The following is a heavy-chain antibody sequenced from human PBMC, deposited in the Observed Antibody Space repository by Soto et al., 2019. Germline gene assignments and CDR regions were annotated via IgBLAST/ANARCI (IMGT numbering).Heavy chain of an antibody. Sequence: SETLSLTCTVSGGSISSYYWSWIRQPPGKGLEWIGYIYYSGSTNYNPSLKSRVTISVDTSKNQFSLKLSSVTAADTAVYYCAGYWLGYCSSTSCPNFDIWGQGTMVTVSS. CDR3: AGYWLGYCSSTSCPNFDI. CDR2: IYYSGST. D-gene: IGHD2-2*01. J-gene: IGHJ3*02. CDR1: GGSISSYY. V-gene: IGHV4-59*08.